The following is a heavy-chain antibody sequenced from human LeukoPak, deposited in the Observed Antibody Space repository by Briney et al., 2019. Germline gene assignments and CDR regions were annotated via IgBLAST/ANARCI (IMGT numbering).Heavy chain of an antibody. V-gene: IGHV4-4*02. D-gene: IGHD4-17*01. CDR3: ARDYGDYGSGVDP. CDR1: GGSISSSNW. Sequence: SETLSLTCAVSGGSISSSNWWSWVRQPPGMGLEWIGEIYHSGSTNYNPSLKSRVTISVDKSKNQFSLKLSSVTAADTAVYYCARDYGDYGSGVDPWGQGTLVTVSS. CDR2: IYHSGST. J-gene: IGHJ5*02.